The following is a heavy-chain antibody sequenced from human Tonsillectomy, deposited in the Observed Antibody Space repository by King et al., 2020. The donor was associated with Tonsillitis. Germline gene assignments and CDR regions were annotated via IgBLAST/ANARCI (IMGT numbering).Heavy chain of an antibody. CDR3: TRRVVVAAMGMDV. CDR2: IRTKANSYAT. V-gene: IGHV3-73*01. D-gene: IGHD2-15*01. J-gene: IGHJ6*02. Sequence: DVQLVESGGGLVQPGGSLKLSCAASGFTFSGSAMHWVRQASGKGLEWVGRIRTKANSYATVYAASVKGRFTISRNVSKNTAYLQMNSLKTEDTAVYYCTRRVVVAAMGMDVWGQGTTVTVSS. CDR1: GFTFSGSA.